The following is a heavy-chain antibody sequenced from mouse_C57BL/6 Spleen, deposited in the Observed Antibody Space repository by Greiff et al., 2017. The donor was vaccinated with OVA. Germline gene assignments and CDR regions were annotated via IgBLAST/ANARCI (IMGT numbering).Heavy chain of an antibody. Sequence: EVHLVESGGDLVKPGGSLKLSCAASGFTFSSYGMSWVRQTPDKRLEWVATISSGGSYTYYPDSVKGRFTISRDNAKNTLYLQMSSLKSEDTAMYYCARRQDSSANYYAMDYWGQGTSVTVSS. CDR2: ISSGGSYT. J-gene: IGHJ4*01. CDR1: GFTFSSYG. V-gene: IGHV5-6*01. D-gene: IGHD3-2*02. CDR3: ARRQDSSANYYAMDY.